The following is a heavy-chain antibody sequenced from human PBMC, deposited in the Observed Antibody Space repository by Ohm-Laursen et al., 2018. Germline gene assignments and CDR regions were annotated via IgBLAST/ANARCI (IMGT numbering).Heavy chain of an antibody. CDR3: AKDYLAVGDYFDY. CDR1: GFIFSTYS. J-gene: IGHJ4*02. Sequence: SLRLSCTASGFIFSTYSMNWVRQASGKGLEWVSSISSSSSYIYYADSVKGRFTISRDNAKNSLYLQMNSLRAEDTALYYCAKDYLAVGDYFDYWGQGTLVTVSS. V-gene: IGHV3-21*04. D-gene: IGHD6-19*01. CDR2: ISSSSSYI.